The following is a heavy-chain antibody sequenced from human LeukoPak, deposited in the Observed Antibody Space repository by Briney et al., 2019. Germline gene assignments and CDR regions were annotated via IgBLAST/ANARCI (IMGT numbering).Heavy chain of an antibody. D-gene: IGHD6-13*01. CDR2: IYHSGNT. CDR3: ARAPIIAGFRPTLSAFDP. J-gene: IGHJ5*02. CDR1: GDTIVSSNW. V-gene: IGHV4-4*02. Sequence: PSETPPHTGAVSGDTIVSSNWWTWVRQPPGKGLEWIGEIYHSGNTNYNPSLKSRVTMSVDKSKNQFALILSSVTAADTAVYYCARAPIIAGFRPTLSAFDPWVQGTLVTVSS.